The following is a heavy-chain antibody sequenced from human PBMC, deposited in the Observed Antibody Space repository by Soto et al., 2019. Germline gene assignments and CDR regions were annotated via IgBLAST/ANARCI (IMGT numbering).Heavy chain of an antibody. CDR3: AREMGACSASSCYPGPYDS. CDR1: GFTFTSYS. CDR2: ITSKSTTI. J-gene: IGHJ5*02. V-gene: IGHV3-48*02. Sequence: RLSCAASGFTFTSYSMNWVRQAPGQGLEWVSYITSKSTTIKYADSVKGRFTVSRDNAKNSLYLQLNSLRDEDTAVYYCAREMGACSASSCYPGPYDSWGQGTLVTVYS. D-gene: IGHD3-16*01.